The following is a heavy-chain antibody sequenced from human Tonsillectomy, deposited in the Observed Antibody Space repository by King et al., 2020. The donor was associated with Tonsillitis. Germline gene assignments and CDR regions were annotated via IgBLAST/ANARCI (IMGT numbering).Heavy chain of an antibody. CDR1: GFTFSSYN. V-gene: IGHV3-21*01. J-gene: IGHJ4*02. Sequence: VQLVESGGGLVKPGGSLRLSCAASGFTFSSYNMNWVRQAPGKGLEWVSSIDPTSRYIYYTGSLKGRFTISRDNTKNSLYLEMSSLRAEDTALYYCARGGTLVPRGDLFDLWGQGPQVPVSS. CDR3: ARGGTLVPRGDLFDL. CDR2: IDPTSRYI. D-gene: IGHD3-16*01.